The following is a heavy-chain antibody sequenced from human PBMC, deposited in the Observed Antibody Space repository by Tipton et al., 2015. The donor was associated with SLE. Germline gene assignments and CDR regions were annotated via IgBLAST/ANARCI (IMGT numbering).Heavy chain of an antibody. Sequence: TLSLTCAVYGGSFSGYYWSWIRQPPGKGLEWIGSIYYSGSTYYNPSLKSRVTISVDTSKNQFSLKLSSVTAADTAVYYCAREKWRWYFDLWGRGTLVTVSS. CDR2: IYYSGST. J-gene: IGHJ2*01. CDR3: AREKWRWYFDL. V-gene: IGHV4-34*01. D-gene: IGHD5-12*01. CDR1: GGSFSGYY.